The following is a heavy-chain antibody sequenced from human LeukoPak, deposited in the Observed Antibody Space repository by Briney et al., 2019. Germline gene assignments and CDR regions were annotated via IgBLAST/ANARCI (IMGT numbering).Heavy chain of an antibody. V-gene: IGHV3-30*03. CDR1: GFTFSSYG. J-gene: IGHJ3*02. CDR2: ISYDGSNK. CDR3: ARDRGYGGPLSHAFDI. D-gene: IGHD4-23*01. Sequence: PGRSLRLSCAASGFTFSSYGMHWVRQAPGKGLEWVAVISYDGSNKYYADSVKGRFTISRDNAKNSLYLQMNSLRAEDTAVYYCARDRGYGGPLSHAFDIWGQGTMVTVSS.